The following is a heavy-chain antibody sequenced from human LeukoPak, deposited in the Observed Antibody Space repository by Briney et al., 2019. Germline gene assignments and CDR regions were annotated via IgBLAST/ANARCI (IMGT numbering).Heavy chain of an antibody. CDR2: IYNSGST. CDR3: ARSAFLVTAPGLYYFDY. Sequence: PSETLSLTCSVSGDSITSYYWCWVRQPPGKGLEWIGHIYNSGSTNYNPSLKGRVTMSVATSKNQFSLHLSSVTAADTAVYYCARSAFLVTAPGLYYFDYWGQGTLVAVSS. V-gene: IGHV4-59*12. CDR1: GDSITSYY. J-gene: IGHJ4*02. D-gene: IGHD6-13*01.